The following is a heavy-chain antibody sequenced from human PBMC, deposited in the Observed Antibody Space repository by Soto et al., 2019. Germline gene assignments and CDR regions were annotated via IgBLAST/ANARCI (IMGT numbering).Heavy chain of an antibody. J-gene: IGHJ1*01. Sequence: GGSLRLSCAASGFNFDDYAMHWVRQAPGKGLEWVSGISGNSGSKGYADSVKGRFTISRDNAKNSLYLQMNSLRAEDTALYYCAKDMLEYYYDRSGYFQHWGQGTLVTVSS. D-gene: IGHD3-22*01. V-gene: IGHV3-9*01. CDR2: ISGNSGSK. CDR1: GFNFDDYA. CDR3: AKDMLEYYYDRSGYFQH.